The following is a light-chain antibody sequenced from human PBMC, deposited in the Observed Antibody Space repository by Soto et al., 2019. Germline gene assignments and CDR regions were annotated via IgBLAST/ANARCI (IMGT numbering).Light chain of an antibody. J-gene: IGKJ3*01. CDR1: QSVSSY. V-gene: IGKV3-11*01. CDR3: QQRSNWPLT. Sequence: EIVLTQSPATLSLSPGERATLSCRASQSVSSYLAWYQQKPGQAPRLLIYDASNRATGIPARFSSSGSGTDFTLTISSLETEDFAVYYCQQRSNWPLTFGPGTKVDIK. CDR2: DAS.